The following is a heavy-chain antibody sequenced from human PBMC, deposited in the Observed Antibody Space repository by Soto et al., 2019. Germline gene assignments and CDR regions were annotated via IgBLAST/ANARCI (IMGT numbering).Heavy chain of an antibody. Sequence: GGSLRLSCAASGFTFSNYAMSWVRQAPGKGLEWVSAISGSGGSTYYADSVKGRFTISRDNSKNTLYLQMNSLRAEDTAVYYCAKAGYYDFWSGWPFDYWGQGTLVTVSS. V-gene: IGHV3-23*01. J-gene: IGHJ4*02. D-gene: IGHD3-3*01. CDR1: GFTFSNYA. CDR3: AKAGYYDFWSGWPFDY. CDR2: ISGSGGST.